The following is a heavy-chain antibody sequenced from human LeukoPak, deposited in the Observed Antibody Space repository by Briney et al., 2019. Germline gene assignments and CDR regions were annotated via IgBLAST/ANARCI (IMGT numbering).Heavy chain of an antibody. CDR3: ARDLYGGLFDY. V-gene: IGHV3-64*01. D-gene: IGHD5-12*01. CDR1: GFTFSSYA. J-gene: IGHJ4*02. CDR2: ISSNGGST. Sequence: PGGSLRLSCAASGFTFSSYAMHWVRQAPGKGLEYVSAISSNGGSTYYANSVKGRFTISRDNSKNTLYLQMCSLRAEDMAVYYCARDLYGGLFDYWGQGTLVTVSS.